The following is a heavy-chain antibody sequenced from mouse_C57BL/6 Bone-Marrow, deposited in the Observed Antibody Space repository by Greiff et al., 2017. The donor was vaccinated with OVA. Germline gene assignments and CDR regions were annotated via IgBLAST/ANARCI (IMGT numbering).Heavy chain of an antibody. D-gene: IGHD1-1*01. Sequence: DVMLVESGGGLVQPGGSLSLSCAASGFTFTDYYMSWVRQPPGKALEWLGFIRNKANGYTTEYSASVKGRFTISRDNSQSILYLQMNALRAEDSATDDCARYGSSLHWYFDVWGTGTTVTVSS. V-gene: IGHV7-3*01. CDR3: ARYGSSLHWYFDV. CDR2: IRNKANGYTT. J-gene: IGHJ1*03. CDR1: GFTFTDYY.